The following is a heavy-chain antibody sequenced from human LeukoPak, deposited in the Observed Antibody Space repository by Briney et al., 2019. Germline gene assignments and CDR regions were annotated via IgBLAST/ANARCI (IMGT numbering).Heavy chain of an antibody. V-gene: IGHV4-34*01. CDR2: INHSGST. CDR3: ARHLQWLVNY. Sequence: SETLSLTCAAYGGSFSGYYWSWIRQPPGKGLEWIGEINHSGSTNYNPSLKSRVTISVDTAKNQFSLKLSSVTAADTAVYYCARHLQWLVNYWGQGTLVTVSS. CDR1: GGSFSGYY. J-gene: IGHJ4*02. D-gene: IGHD6-19*01.